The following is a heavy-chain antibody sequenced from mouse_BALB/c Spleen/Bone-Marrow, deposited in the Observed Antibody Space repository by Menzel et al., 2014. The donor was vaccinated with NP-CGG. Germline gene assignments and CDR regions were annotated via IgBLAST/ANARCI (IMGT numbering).Heavy chain of an antibody. CDR1: GYTFTSYY. CDR3: TRLPH. V-gene: IGHV1S81*02. CDR2: INPSNGGT. J-gene: IGHJ4*01. Sequence: QVQLKQSGAELVKPGASVKLSCKASGYTFTSYYMYWVKQRPGQGLEWIGEINPSNGGTNFNEKFKSRATLTVDKSSSTAYMQLSSRTSEDSAVYYCTRLPHWGQGTSVTVSS. D-gene: IGHD5-1*01.